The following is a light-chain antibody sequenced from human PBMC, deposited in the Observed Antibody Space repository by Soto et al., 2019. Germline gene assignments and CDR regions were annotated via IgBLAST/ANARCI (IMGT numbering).Light chain of an antibody. CDR1: QSVSSN. CDR3: QQYNNCPL. CDR2: GAS. V-gene: IGKV3-15*01. Sequence: EIVMTQSPATLSVSPGVRATLSCRASQSVSSNLAWFQQKPGQAPRLLIYGASTRATGIPARFSGSGSGTEFTLTISSLQSEDFAVYYCQQYNNCPLFGPGTKVDIK. J-gene: IGKJ3*01.